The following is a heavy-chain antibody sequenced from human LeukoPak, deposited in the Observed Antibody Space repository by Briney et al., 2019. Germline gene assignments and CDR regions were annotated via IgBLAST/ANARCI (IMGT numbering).Heavy chain of an antibody. CDR3: ARERGRGRDSPWFDY. V-gene: IGHV3-53*01. Sequence: GSLRLSCAASGFIVSGDFMSWVRQAPGKGLEWVSVIYSDGSTYYADSVKGRFTISRDNSKNTLDLQVTGLRAEDTAVYYCARERGRGRDSPWFDYWGQGTLVTVSS. CDR2: IYSDGST. D-gene: IGHD1-26*01. J-gene: IGHJ4*02. CDR1: GFIVSGDF.